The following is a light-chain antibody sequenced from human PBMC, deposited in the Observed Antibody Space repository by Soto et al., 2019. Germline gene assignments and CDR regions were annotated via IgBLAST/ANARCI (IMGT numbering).Light chain of an antibody. J-gene: IGKJ2*01. V-gene: IGKV1-39*01. CDR2: AAT. CDR1: QSINNY. Sequence: DLQMTQSQSSLSASVGDSVTITGRASQSINNYLNWYQQRSWKAPKLLLYAATSLQSGVPPRFSGTGSGTDFNHTISGRQPEDFATYYCQQSHNTPYTLGLETDVEVK. CDR3: QQSHNTPYT.